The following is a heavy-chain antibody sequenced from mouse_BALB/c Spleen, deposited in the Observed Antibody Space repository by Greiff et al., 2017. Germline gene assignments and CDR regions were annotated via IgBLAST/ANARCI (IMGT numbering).Heavy chain of an antibody. CDR2: IYPGDGDT. CDR1: GYAFSSYW. J-gene: IGHJ2*01. CDR3: ARRGYGSHYFDY. V-gene: IGHV1-80*01. Sequence: QVHVKQSGAELVRPGSSVKISCKASGYAFSSYWMNWVKQRPGQGLEWIGQIYPGDGDTNYNGKFKGKATLTADKSSSTAYMQLSSLTSEDSAVYFCARRGYGSHYFDYWGQGTTLTVSS. D-gene: IGHD1-1*01.